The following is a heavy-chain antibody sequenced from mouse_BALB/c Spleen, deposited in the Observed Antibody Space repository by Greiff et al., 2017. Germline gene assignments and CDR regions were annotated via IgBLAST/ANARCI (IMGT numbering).Heavy chain of an antibody. D-gene: IGHD2-1*01. CDR2: ISSGGST. CDR3: ARGGGNPYYFDY. CDR1: GFTFSSYA. V-gene: IGHV5-6-5*01. J-gene: IGHJ2*01. Sequence: EVKLMESGGGLVKPGGSLKLSCAASGFTFSSYAMSWVRQTPEKRLEWVASISSGGSTYYPDSVKGRFTISRDNARNILYLQMSSLRSEDTAMYYCARGGGNPYYFDYWGQGTTLTVSS.